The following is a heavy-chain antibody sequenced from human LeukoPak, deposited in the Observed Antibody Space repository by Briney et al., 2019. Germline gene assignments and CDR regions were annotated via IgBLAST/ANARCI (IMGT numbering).Heavy chain of an antibody. CDR1: GGSISSSSYY. CDR3: ARGGVGSGYGMDV. Sequence: PSETLSLTCTVSGGSISSSSYYWGWIRQPPGKGLEWIGSIYYSGSTYYNPSLKSRVTISVDTSKNQFSLKLSSVTAADTAVHYCARGGVGSGYGMDVWGQGTTVTVSS. CDR2: IYYSGST. D-gene: IGHD6-19*01. V-gene: IGHV4-39*07. J-gene: IGHJ6*02.